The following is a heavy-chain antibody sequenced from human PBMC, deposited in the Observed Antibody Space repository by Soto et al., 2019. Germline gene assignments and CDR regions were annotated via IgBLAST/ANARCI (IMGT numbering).Heavy chain of an antibody. J-gene: IGHJ4*02. CDR3: ARTEWAGYSSGWYIGD. V-gene: IGHV1-69*13. CDR2: IIPIFGTA. Sequence: SVKVSCKASGGTFSSYAISWVRQAPGQGLEWMGGIIPIFGTANYAQKFQGRVTITADESTSTAYMELSSLRSEDTAVYYCARTEWAGYSSGWYIGDWGQGTLVTVSS. CDR1: GGTFSSYA. D-gene: IGHD6-19*01.